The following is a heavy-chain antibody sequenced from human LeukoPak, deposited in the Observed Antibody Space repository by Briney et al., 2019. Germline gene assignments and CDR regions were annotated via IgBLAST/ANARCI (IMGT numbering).Heavy chain of an antibody. J-gene: IGHJ5*02. Sequence: KPSETLSLTCAVYGGSFSGYYWSWIRQPPGKGLEWIGEISHSGSTNYNPSLKSRVTISVDTSKNQFSLKLSSVTAADTAVYYCARSPSYCSSTSCYPSRSPHWFDPWGQGTLVTVSS. CDR1: GGSFSGYY. V-gene: IGHV4-34*01. CDR3: ARSPSYCSSTSCYPSRSPHWFDP. D-gene: IGHD2-2*01. CDR2: ISHSGST.